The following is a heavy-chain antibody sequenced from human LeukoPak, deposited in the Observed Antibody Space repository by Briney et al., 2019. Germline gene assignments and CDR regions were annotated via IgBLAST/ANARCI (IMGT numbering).Heavy chain of an antibody. D-gene: IGHD3-22*01. J-gene: IGHJ4*02. Sequence: SDTLSLLCSLCGGSHYRYYGRCIPHPRGGALECIGYIYYSGNSNHNPSLKSRVTISVDTFKNQFSLELDPVAGSDPGGYYFGRTTESYDRSGYWVYYFDYWSQGTLLTVYS. CDR3: GRTTESYDRSGYWVYYFDY. V-gene: IGHV4-59*07. CDR2: IYYSGNS. CDR1: GGSHYRYY.